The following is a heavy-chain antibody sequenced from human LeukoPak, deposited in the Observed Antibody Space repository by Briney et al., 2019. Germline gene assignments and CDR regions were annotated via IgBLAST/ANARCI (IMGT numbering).Heavy chain of an antibody. CDR1: GFTFSSYW. D-gene: IGHD5-24*01. V-gene: IGHV3-74*01. CDR3: AREEGGYNYPSLDY. Sequence: GGSLRLSCAASGFTFSSYWMHWVRQAPGKGLVWVSRINSDGSSTNYADSVKGRFTISRDDAKNTLYLQMNSLRAEDTAVYYCAREEGGYNYPSLDYWGQGTLVTVSS. CDR2: INSDGSST. J-gene: IGHJ4*02.